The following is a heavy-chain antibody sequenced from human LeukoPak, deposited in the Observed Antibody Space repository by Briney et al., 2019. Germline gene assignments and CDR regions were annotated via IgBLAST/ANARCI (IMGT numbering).Heavy chain of an antibody. CDR1: GGSFSGYY. D-gene: IGHD2-15*01. J-gene: IGHJ5*02. CDR3: ARDLVVVAATGWFDP. Sequence: SETLSLTCAVYGGSFSGYYWSWIRQPPEKGLEWIGEINHSGSTNYNPSLKSRVTISVDTSKNQFSLKLSSVTAADTAVYYCARDLVVVAATGWFDPWGQGTLVTVSS. V-gene: IGHV4-34*01. CDR2: INHSGST.